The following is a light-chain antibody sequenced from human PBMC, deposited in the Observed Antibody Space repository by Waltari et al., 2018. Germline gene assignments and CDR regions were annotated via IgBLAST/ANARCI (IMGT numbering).Light chain of an antibody. Sequence: SYELTQPPSVSVSPGQTASITCSGDKLGDRYACWYQQKPGQSPVLVIYQDSKRPSGLPERFSGSSSGNTATLTISGTQAMDEADYYCQAWDRSLVVFGGGTKLTVL. CDR1: KLGDRY. V-gene: IGLV3-1*01. CDR2: QDS. J-gene: IGLJ2*01. CDR3: QAWDRSLVV.